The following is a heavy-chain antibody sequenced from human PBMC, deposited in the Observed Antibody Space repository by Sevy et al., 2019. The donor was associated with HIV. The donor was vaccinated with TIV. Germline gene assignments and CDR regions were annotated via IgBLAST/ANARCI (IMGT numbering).Heavy chain of an antibody. CDR1: GFTFDTHA. J-gene: IGHJ4*02. CDR3: AREGGYTSAWSPVNY. D-gene: IGHD6-19*01. CDR2: ISYAGIIK. V-gene: IGHV3-30*04. Sequence: GGSLRLSCTASGFTFDTHAMHWVRQAPGKGLEWVALISYAGIIKYYADSVKGRLTISRDNSKNTLSLQLNSLRIEDTAVYYCAREGGYTSAWSPVNYWGQGTLVTVSS.